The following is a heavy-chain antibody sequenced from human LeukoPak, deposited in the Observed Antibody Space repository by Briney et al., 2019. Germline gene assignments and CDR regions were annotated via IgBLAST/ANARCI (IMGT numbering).Heavy chain of an antibody. CDR3: ARESGTTTGTFDY. CDR2: ISYDGSNK. Sequence: GRSLRLSCAASGFTFSSYAMHWVRQAPGKGLEWVAVISYDGSNKYYADSVKGRFTISRDNSKNTLYLQMNSLRAEDTAVYYCARESGTTTGTFDYWGQGTLVTGPS. V-gene: IGHV3-30-3*01. CDR1: GFTFSSYA. J-gene: IGHJ4*02. D-gene: IGHD1-26*01.